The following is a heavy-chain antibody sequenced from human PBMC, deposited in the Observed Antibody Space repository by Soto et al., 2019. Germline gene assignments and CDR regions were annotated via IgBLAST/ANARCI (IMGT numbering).Heavy chain of an antibody. V-gene: IGHV3-21*01. CDR2: ITSSSSYI. CDR3: ARDGGLSCAAGSWNGGFDY. D-gene: IGHD2-15*01. J-gene: IGHJ4*02. CDR1: GFTFTSYS. Sequence: EVQLVESGGGLVKPGGSLRLSCISSGFTFTSYSMNWVRQAPGKGLEWVSSITSSSSYIYYADSVKGRFTISRDNAKKSLLFQMNRLAGRETAIYYFARDGGLSCAAGSWNGGFDYWGQGTLVTVSS.